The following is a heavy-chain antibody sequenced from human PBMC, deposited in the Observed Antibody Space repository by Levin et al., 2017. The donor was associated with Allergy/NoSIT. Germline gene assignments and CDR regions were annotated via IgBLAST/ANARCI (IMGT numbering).Heavy chain of an antibody. D-gene: IGHD3-16*01. CDR1: GFTFDDYA. Sequence: PGGSLRLSCAASGFTFDDYAMHWVRQAPGKGLEWVSGISWNSGSIGYADSVKGRFTISRDNAKNSLYLQMNSLRAEDTALYYCAKDLVAAGSRLGFDIWGQGTMVTVSS. V-gene: IGHV3-9*01. J-gene: IGHJ3*02. CDR2: ISWNSGSI. CDR3: AKDLVAAGSRLGFDI.